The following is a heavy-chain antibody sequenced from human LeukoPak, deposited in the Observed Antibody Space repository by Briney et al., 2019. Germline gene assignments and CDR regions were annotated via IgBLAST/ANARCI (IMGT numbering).Heavy chain of an antibody. CDR2: INPSGGST. D-gene: IGHD2-2*01. J-gene: IGHJ6*02. Sequence: ASVKVSCKASGYTFTSYYMHWVRQAPGQGLEWMGIINPSGGSTSYAQKFQERVTITRDMSTSTAYMELSSLRSEDTAVYYCAAGVGCSSTSCPRAFTYYYGMDVWGQGTTVTVSS. V-gene: IGHV1-46*01. CDR3: AAGVGCSSTSCPRAFTYYYGMDV. CDR1: GYTFTSYY.